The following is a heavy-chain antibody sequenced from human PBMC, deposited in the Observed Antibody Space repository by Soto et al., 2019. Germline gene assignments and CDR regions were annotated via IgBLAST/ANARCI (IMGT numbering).Heavy chain of an antibody. CDR3: ARDSAPTVTTGHISPYYYYGMDV. CDR2: MNPNSGNT. J-gene: IGHJ6*02. V-gene: IGHV1-8*01. Sequence: GASVKVSCKASGYTFTSYDINWVRQATGQGLEWMGWMNPNSGNTGYAQKFQGRVTMTRNTSISTAYMELSSLRSEDTAVYYCARDSAPTVTTGHISPYYYYGMDVWGQGTTVTVSS. D-gene: IGHD4-17*01. CDR1: GYTFTSYD.